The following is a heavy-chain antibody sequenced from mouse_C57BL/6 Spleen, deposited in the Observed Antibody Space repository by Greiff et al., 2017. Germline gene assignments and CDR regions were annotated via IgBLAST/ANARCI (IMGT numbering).Heavy chain of an antibody. CDR2: INPNYGTT. Sequence: EVQLVEPGPELVKPGASVKISCKASGYSFTDYNMNWVKQSNGKSLEWIGVINPNYGTTSYNQKFKGKATLTVDQSSSTAYMQLNSLTSEVSAVYYCAKALGGDAMDYWGQGTSVTVSS. J-gene: IGHJ4*01. CDR3: AKALGGDAMDY. CDR1: GYSFTDYN. D-gene: IGHD4-1*01. V-gene: IGHV1-39*01.